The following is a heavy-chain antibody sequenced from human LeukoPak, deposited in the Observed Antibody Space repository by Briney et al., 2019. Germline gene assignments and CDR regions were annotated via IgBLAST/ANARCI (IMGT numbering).Heavy chain of an antibody. D-gene: IGHD5-18*01. J-gene: IGHJ6*03. CDR2: INHSGST. Sequence: SETLSLTCTVSGGSISSSIYYWGWIRQPPGKGLEWIGEINHSGSTNYNPSLKSRVTISVDTSKNQFSLKLSSVTAADTVVYYCARGKHGYSYGYVYYYYYYMDVWGKGTTVTVSS. CDR1: GGSISSSIYY. CDR3: ARGKHGYSYGYVYYYYYYMDV. V-gene: IGHV4-39*07.